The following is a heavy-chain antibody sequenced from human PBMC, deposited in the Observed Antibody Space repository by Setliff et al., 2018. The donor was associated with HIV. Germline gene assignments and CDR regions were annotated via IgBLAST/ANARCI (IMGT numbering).Heavy chain of an antibody. CDR3: ARAGGTGDFDF. Sequence: PSETLSLTCAVYGGSFSAYYWSWIRQSPGKGLEWIGEVNHSGSSYYNASLRSRVTISADPSKSQVSLKLSSVTAADTAAYYCARAGGTGDFDFWGQGTLVTVPS. CDR1: GGSFSAYY. J-gene: IGHJ4*02. D-gene: IGHD1-7*01. V-gene: IGHV4-34*01. CDR2: VNHSGSS.